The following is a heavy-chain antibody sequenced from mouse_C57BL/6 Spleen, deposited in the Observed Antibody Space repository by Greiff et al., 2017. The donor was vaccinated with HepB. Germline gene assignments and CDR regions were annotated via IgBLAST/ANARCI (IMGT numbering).Heavy chain of an antibody. Sequence: VQLKESGAELVKPGASVKLSCTASGFNIKDYYMHWVKQRTEQGLEWIGRIDPEDGETKYAPKFQGKATITADTSTNTDYLQRSSLTSEDTAVYYCARGGATTDYYYAMDYWGQGTSVTVSS. CDR1: GFNIKDYY. V-gene: IGHV14-2*01. J-gene: IGHJ4*01. D-gene: IGHD3-1*01. CDR3: ARGGATTDYYYAMDY. CDR2: IDPEDGET.